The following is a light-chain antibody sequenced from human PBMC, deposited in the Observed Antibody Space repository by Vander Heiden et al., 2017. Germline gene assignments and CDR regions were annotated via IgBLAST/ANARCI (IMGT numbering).Light chain of an antibody. Sequence: QSALTQPPSVSGSPGQSVTISCTGTSSDVGGYNYVPWYQQHPGKAPKLMIYDVSKRPSGVPDRFSGSKSGTTASLTISGLQAEDEADYYCCSYAGSYTWVFGGGTKLTVL. CDR3: CSYAGSYTWV. J-gene: IGLJ3*02. V-gene: IGLV2-11*01. CDR2: DVS. CDR1: SSDVGGYNY.